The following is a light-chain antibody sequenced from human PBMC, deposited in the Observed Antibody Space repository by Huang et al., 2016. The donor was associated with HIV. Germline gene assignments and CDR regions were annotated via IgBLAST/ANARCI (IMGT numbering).Light chain of an antibody. CDR2: KVS. J-gene: IGKJ2*01. CDR3: MQGTHWPL. CDR1: QSLVHSDGNTY. V-gene: IGKV2-30*02. Sequence: DVVMTQSPLSLPVTLGQPASISCRSSQSLVHSDGNTYLNWFQQRPGRSPRRLIYKVSKRDSGVPDRFSGSGSGTDFTLKISRVEAGDVGVYYCMQGTHWPLFGQGTKLEIK.